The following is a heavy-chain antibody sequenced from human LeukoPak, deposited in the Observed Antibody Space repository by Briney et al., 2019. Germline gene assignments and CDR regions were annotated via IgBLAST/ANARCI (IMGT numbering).Heavy chain of an antibody. V-gene: IGHV4-59*01. Sequence: SESMSLTCSVSSGSISNYYWSWNRQSPGKGLEWIGYILSSGSTNYSPSVTRPVTISVDTSRNQLSLKLRSVTAADTAVYYCARTNQISETAFDIWGPGRIGLVSS. CDR3: ARTNQISETAFDI. J-gene: IGHJ3*02. D-gene: IGHD1-14*01. CDR2: ILSSGST. CDR1: SGSISNYY.